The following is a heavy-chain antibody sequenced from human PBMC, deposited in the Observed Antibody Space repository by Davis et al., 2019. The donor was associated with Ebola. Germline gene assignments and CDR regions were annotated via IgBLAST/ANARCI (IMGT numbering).Heavy chain of an antibody. CDR3: ARGRGYSSSGGKFDP. CDR1: GDSVSSNRGA. J-gene: IGHJ5*02. D-gene: IGHD6-6*01. CDR2: TYYRSKWYN. V-gene: IGHV6-1*01. Sequence: MPSETLSLTCAISGDSVSSNRGAWNWIRQSPSRGLEWLGRTYYRSKWYNDYAVSVKSQITINPDTSKNQFSLKLSSVTAADTAVYYCARGRGYSSSGGKFDPWGQGTLVTVSS.